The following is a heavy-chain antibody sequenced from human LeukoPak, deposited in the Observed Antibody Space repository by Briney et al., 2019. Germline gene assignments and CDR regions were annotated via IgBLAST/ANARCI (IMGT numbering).Heavy chain of an antibody. CDR3: ARDLEGMTTTARWFDP. CDR2: ISYDGSNK. D-gene: IGHD4-17*01. CDR1: GFTFSSYA. J-gene: IGHJ5*02. V-gene: IGHV3-30-3*01. Sequence: GGSLRLSCAASGFTFSSYAMHWVRQAPGKGLEWVAVISYDGSNKYYADSLKGRFTISRDNSKNTLYLQMNSLRAEETAVYYCARDLEGMTTTARWFDPWGQGTLVTVSS.